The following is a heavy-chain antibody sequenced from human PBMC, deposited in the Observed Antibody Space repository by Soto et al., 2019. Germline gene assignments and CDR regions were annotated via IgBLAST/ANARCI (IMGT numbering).Heavy chain of an antibody. CDR2: VSIGGST. Sequence: DVQLLESGGGLVQPEGSLRLSCAASGFTFSSYAMGWVRQGPGKGLEWVAVVSIGGSTHYADSVRGRFTISRDNSKNTLSLQMNRLTAADTAVYFCAKRRGAGGHFDYWCQGALVTVSS. CDR3: AKRRGAGGHFDY. CDR1: GFTFSSYA. V-gene: IGHV3-23*01. D-gene: IGHD2-15*01. J-gene: IGHJ4*02.